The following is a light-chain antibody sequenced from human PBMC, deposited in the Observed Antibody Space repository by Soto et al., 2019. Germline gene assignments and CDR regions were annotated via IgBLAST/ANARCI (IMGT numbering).Light chain of an antibody. CDR1: SSDVGGYNY. V-gene: IGLV2-14*01. CDR3: SSYTRSSTYV. Sequence: QSVLTQPASVSGSPGQSITISCTGTSSDVGGYNYVSWYQQHPGKAPKLMIYDVANRPSGVSNRFSGSKSGNTASLTISGFQAEDEADYHCSSYTRSSTYVFGTGTKLTVL. J-gene: IGLJ1*01. CDR2: DVA.